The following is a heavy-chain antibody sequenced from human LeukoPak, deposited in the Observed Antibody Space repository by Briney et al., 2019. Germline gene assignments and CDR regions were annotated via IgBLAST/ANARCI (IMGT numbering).Heavy chain of an antibody. Sequence: SETLSLTCTVSGGSISSSSYYWGWIRQPPGKGLEWIGSIYYSGSTYYNPSLKSRVTISVDTSKNQFSLKLSSVTAADTAVYYCARAWLGPSIAAAGTWDYWGQGTLVTVSS. CDR1: GGSISSSSYY. D-gene: IGHD6-13*01. V-gene: IGHV4-39*07. CDR3: ARAWLGPSIAAAGTWDY. J-gene: IGHJ4*02. CDR2: IYYSGST.